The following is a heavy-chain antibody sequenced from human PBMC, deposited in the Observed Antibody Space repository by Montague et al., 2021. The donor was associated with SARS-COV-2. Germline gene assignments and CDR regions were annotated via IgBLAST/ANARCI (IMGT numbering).Heavy chain of an antibody. Sequence: SETLSLTCAVSGESFSGYYWSWIRQPPGQGLEWIGEVNHSESTNYNPSLKRRVTISVDTSKNQFSLKLSSVTAADTAVYYCARDSIAAAGTDYWGQGTLVTVSS. CDR1: GESFSGYY. D-gene: IGHD6-13*01. J-gene: IGHJ4*02. CDR2: VNHSEST. CDR3: ARDSIAAAGTDY. V-gene: IGHV4-34*01.